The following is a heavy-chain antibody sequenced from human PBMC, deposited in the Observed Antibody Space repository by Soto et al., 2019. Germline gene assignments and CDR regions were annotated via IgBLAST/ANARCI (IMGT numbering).Heavy chain of an antibody. J-gene: IGHJ3*02. Sequence: GGSLRLSCAASGFTFSSCGMHWVRQAPGKGLEWVAVIWYDGSNKYYADSVKGRFTISRDNSKNTLYLQMNSLRAEDTAVYYCARESIAVAGNAFDIWGQGTMVTVSS. CDR2: IWYDGSNK. CDR3: ARESIAVAGNAFDI. V-gene: IGHV3-33*01. D-gene: IGHD6-19*01. CDR1: GFTFSSCG.